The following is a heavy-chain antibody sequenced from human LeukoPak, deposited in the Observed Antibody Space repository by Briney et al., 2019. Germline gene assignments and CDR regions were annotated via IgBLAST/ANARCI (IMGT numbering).Heavy chain of an antibody. V-gene: IGHV1-46*01. CDR3: AKDQEGFDY. J-gene: IGHJ4*02. CDR1: GYTFTSNY. CDR2: IYPRDGST. Sequence: ASVKVSCKASGYTFTSNYIHWVRQAPGQGLEWMGMIYPRDGSTSYAQKFQGRVTVTRDTSTSTVHMELSGLRSEDTAVYYCAKDQEGFDYWGQGTLVTVSS.